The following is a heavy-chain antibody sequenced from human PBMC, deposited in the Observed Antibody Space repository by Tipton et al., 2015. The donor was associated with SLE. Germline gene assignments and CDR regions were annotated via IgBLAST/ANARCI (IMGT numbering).Heavy chain of an antibody. CDR1: GFTFDDYG. V-gene: IGHV3-20*04. J-gene: IGHJ4*02. Sequence: VQLVQSGGGVVRPGGSLRLSCAASGFTFDDYGMSWVRQAPGKGLEWVSGINWNGGSTGYADSVKGRFTISRDNAKNSLYLQMNSLRAEDTALYYCARAERIAAAGTSPFDYWGQGTLVTVSS. D-gene: IGHD6-13*01. CDR3: ARAERIAAAGTSPFDY. CDR2: INWNGGST.